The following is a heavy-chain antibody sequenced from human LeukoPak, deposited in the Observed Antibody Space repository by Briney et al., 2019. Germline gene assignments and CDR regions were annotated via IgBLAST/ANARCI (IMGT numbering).Heavy chain of an antibody. CDR2: ITSGGDYI. Sequence: GGSLRLSCAASGFTFNTFNMNWVRQAPGKGLEWVSSITSGGDYIYYADSVKGRFTTSRDNAKNSLYLQMNSLRAEDTAVYYCARVKGSGGVYFDYWGQGTLVTVSS. V-gene: IGHV3-21*01. CDR3: ARVKGSGGVYFDY. D-gene: IGHD6-19*01. J-gene: IGHJ4*02. CDR1: GFTFNTFN.